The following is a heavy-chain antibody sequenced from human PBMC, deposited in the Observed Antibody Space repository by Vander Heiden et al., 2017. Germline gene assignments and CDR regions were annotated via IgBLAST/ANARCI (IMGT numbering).Heavy chain of an antibody. V-gene: IGHV3-74*01. D-gene: IGHD3-3*01. CDR2: MNSDGSTT. CDR1: GFTFSSSW. CDR3: ARAGFFRFDY. Sequence: EVQLVESGGGLVQPGGSLRLPCVDSGFTFSSSWMPWVRQAPGTRLVWLSRMNSDGSTTDYADSVKGRFTISRDNAKNTLYLQMNGLRAEDTAVYYCARAGFFRFDYWGQGILVTVSS. J-gene: IGHJ4*02.